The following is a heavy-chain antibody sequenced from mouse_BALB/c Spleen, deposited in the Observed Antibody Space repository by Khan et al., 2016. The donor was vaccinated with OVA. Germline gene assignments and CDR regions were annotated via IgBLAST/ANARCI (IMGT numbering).Heavy chain of an antibody. V-gene: IGHV3-2*02. CDR3: ARGRAY. J-gene: IGHJ3*01. CDR2: IPYSGST. CDR1: GYSITSDYA. Sequence: EVQLQESGPGLVKPSQSLSLTCTVTGYSITSDYAWNWIRQFPGNKLEWMGYIPYSGSTSYIPSLKSRISITRDTSKNQVFLQLNSVTSEDTATYYCARGRAYWGQGTLVTVSA. D-gene: IGHD3-3*01.